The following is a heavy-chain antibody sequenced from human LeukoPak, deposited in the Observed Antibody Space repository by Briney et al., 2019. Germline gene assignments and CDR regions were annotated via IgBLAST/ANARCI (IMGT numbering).Heavy chain of an antibody. V-gene: IGHV4-59*01. CDR2: IYYSGST. D-gene: IGHD6-13*01. Sequence: SETLSLTCTVSGGSISSYYWSWIRQPPGKGLEWIGYIYYSGSTNYNPPLKSRVTISVDTSKNQFSLKLSSVTAADTAVYYCASLQPDDYWGQGTLVTVPS. CDR3: ASLQPDDY. CDR1: GGSISSYY. J-gene: IGHJ4*02.